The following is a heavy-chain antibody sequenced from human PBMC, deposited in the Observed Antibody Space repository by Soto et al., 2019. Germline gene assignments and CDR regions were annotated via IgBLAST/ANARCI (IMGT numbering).Heavy chain of an antibody. V-gene: IGHV3-11*01. CDR2: ISSSGSTI. CDR1: GFTFSDYY. Sequence: GGSLRLSCAASGFTFSDYYMSWIRQAPGKGLEWVSYISSSGSTIYYADSVKGRFTISRDNSKNTLYLQMNSLRAEDTAVYYCAKVDSYYYYHAMDVWGQGTTVTVSS. J-gene: IGHJ6*02. CDR3: AKVDSYYYYHAMDV.